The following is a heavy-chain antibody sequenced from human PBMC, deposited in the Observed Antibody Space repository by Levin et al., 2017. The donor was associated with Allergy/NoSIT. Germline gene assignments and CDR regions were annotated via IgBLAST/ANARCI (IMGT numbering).Heavy chain of an antibody. CDR1: GFTFSSSA. V-gene: IGHV3-23*01. CDR3: AKDRHGESPDLADV. Sequence: PGESLKISCVVSGFTFSSSAMNWVRQAPGKGLEWVSGISNSGGSTYYADSVRGRFTISRDNSKNTLYLQMNSLRAEDTAVYYCAKDRHGESPDLADVWGQGTTVTVSS. CDR2: ISNSGGST. J-gene: IGHJ6*02. D-gene: IGHD3-10*01.